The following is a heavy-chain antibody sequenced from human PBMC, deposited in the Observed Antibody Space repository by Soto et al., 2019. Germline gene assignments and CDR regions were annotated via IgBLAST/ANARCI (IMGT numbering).Heavy chain of an antibody. CDR1: GYSFTSYW. D-gene: IGHD3-22*01. CDR3: ARLRLEVVPGRYWYFDL. CDR2: IYPGDSDT. Sequence: GESLKISCKGSGYSFTSYWIGWVRQMPGKGLEWMGIIYPGDSDTRYSPSFQGQVTISADKSISTAYLQWSSLKASDTAMYYCARLRLEVVPGRYWYFDLWGRGTLVTVSS. J-gene: IGHJ2*01. V-gene: IGHV5-51*01.